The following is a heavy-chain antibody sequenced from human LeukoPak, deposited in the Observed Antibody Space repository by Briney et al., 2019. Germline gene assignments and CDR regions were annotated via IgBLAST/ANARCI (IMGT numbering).Heavy chain of an antibody. V-gene: IGHV4-59*08. CDR3: ARGVLRFLEWLTPPYYFDY. J-gene: IGHJ4*02. D-gene: IGHD3-3*01. CDR1: GGSISSYY. Sequence: PSETLSLTCTVSGGSISSYYWSWIRQPPGKGLEWIGYIYYSGSTNYNPSLKSRVTISVDTSKNQFSLKLSSVTAADTAVYYCARGVLRFLEWLTPPYYFDYWGQGTLVTVSS. CDR2: IYYSGST.